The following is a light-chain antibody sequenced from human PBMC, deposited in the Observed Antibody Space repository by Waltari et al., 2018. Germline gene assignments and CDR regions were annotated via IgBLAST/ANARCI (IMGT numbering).Light chain of an antibody. CDR1: QSVNSN. Sequence: EIAMTQSPATLSVSPGERATLSCRTSQSVNSNLAWYQQRPGQPPRLLIYGGSTRAPGIPSRFRGSGSGTEFTLTISRLQSEDFAVYYCQQYDNWLPYTFGQGTKVDMK. CDR2: GGS. J-gene: IGKJ2*01. CDR3: QQYDNWLPYT. V-gene: IGKV3-15*01.